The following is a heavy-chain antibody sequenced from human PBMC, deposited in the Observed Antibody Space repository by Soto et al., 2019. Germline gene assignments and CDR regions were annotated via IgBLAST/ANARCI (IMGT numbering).Heavy chain of an antibody. CDR2: IYHSGST. J-gene: IGHJ3*02. V-gene: IGHV4-4*02. D-gene: IGHD3-10*01. CDR1: GGSISSSNW. Sequence: SETLSLTCAVSGGSISSSNWWSWVRQPPGKGLEWIGEIYHSGSTNYNPSLKSRVTISVDKSKNQFSLKLSSVTAADTAVYYCARDSGYYGSGGGEEGAFDIWGQGTMVTVSS. CDR3: ARDSGYYGSGGGEEGAFDI.